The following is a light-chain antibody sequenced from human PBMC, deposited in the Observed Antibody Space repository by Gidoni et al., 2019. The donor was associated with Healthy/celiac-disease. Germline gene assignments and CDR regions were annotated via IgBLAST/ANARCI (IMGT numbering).Light chain of an antibody. V-gene: IGKV3-20*01. CDR2: GAS. CDR3: QQYGSSLIT. CDR1: QSVSSSY. J-gene: IGKJ3*01. Sequence: VLTQSPGTLSLSPGDRATLSCRASQSVSSSYLAWYQQKPGQAPRLLIYGASSRATGIPDRFSGSGSGTDFTLTISRLEPEDFAVYYCQQYGSSLITFGPGTKVDIK.